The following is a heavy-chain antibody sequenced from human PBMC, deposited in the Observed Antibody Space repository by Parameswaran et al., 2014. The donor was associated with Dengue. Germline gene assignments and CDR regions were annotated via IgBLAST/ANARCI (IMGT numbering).Heavy chain of an antibody. CDR3: ARGRGMDV. Sequence: WIRQPPGKGLEWIGTIYHSGTTYYNPSLKSRVTISVDTSKNQFSLKLSSVTAADTAVYYCARGRGMDVWGQGTTVTVSS. J-gene: IGHJ6*02. V-gene: IGHV4-38-2*02. CDR2: IYHSGTT.